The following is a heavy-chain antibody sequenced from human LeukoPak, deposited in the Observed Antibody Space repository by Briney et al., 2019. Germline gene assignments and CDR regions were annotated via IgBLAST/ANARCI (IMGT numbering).Heavy chain of an antibody. CDR3: ARQGYGRSSFFDH. CDR1: GDSVSTNLYY. V-gene: IGHV4-39*01. CDR2: LFHSGTT. Sequence: SETLSLTCTVSGDSVSTNLYYWGWIRQPPGKGLEWIGNLFHSGTTYYNPSLKSRVSISVDTSKNQFSLKLNSVTAADMAVYYCARQGYGRSSFFDHWGQGTLVTVSS. D-gene: IGHD6-6*01. J-gene: IGHJ4*02.